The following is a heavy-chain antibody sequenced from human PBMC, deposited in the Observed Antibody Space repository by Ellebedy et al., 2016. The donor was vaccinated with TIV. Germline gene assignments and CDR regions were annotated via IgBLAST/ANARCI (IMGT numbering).Heavy chain of an antibody. Sequence: PGGSLRLSCAASGFTFSTYGMHWVRQAPGKGLEWVAVIWYDGTNKYYADSVKGRFHISRDNSKNTLFLQMNSLRAEDTAVYYCARDLGDSSGFYAYWGQGTLVTVSS. D-gene: IGHD3-22*01. CDR2: IWYDGTNK. CDR3: ARDLGDSSGFYAY. CDR1: GFTFSTYG. J-gene: IGHJ4*02. V-gene: IGHV3-33*08.